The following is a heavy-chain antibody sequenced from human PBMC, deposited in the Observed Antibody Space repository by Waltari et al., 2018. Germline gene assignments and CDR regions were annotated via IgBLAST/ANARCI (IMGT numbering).Heavy chain of an antibody. CDR3: ARLTPYYYGPGWCDY. CDR2: IYYSGST. J-gene: IGHJ4*02. V-gene: IGHV4-39*01. CDR1: GGSISSSSYY. Sequence: QLQLQESGPGLVKPSETLSLTCTVSGGSISSSSYYWGWIRQPPGKGLEWIGSIYYSGSTYYTPPLKSRVTISVDTSKNQFSLKLSSVTAADTAVYYCARLTPYYYGPGWCDYWGQGTLVTVSS. D-gene: IGHD3-10*01.